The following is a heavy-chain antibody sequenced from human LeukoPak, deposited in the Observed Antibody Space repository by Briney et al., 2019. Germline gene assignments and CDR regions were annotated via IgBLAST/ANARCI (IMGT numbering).Heavy chain of an antibody. CDR3: ARGTELDY. CDR2: INPNSGGT. Sequence: ASVRLSSKASGHTFTGYYIHWVREAPGQGLEWMGWINPNSGGTNYAQKFQGRVTMTRDTSISTAYMELNRLRSDDTAVYYCARGTELDYCGRGTLVTVSS. D-gene: IGHD2-2*01. CDR1: GHTFTGYY. V-gene: IGHV1-2*02. J-gene: IGHJ4*02.